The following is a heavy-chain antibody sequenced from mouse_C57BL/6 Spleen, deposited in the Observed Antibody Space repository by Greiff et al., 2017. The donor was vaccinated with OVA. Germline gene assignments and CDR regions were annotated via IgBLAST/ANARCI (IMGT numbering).Heavy chain of an antibody. J-gene: IGHJ1*03. Sequence: QVHVKQPGAELVKPGASVKLSCKASGYTFTSYWMQWVKQRPGQGLEWIGEIDPSDSYPNYNQKFKGKATLTVDTSSSTAYMQLSSLTSEDSAVYYCARSRFDYYGSSYWYFDVWGTGTTVTVSS. CDR2: IDPSDSYP. D-gene: IGHD1-1*01. CDR1: GYTFTSYW. CDR3: ARSRFDYYGSSYWYFDV. V-gene: IGHV1-50*01.